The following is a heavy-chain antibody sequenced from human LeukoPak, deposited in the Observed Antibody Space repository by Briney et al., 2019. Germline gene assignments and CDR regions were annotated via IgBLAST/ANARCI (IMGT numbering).Heavy chain of an antibody. D-gene: IGHD6-13*01. CDR1: GFTFDDYA. CDR3: AKGRYSSSWYGFGGDYYYGMDV. Sequence: GGSLRLSCAASGFTFDDYAMHWVRQAPGKGLEWVSGISWNSGSIGYADSVKGRFTISRDNAKNSLYLQMNSLRTEDTALYYCAKGRYSSSWYGFGGDYYYGMDVWGQGTTVTVSS. V-gene: IGHV3-9*01. CDR2: ISWNSGSI. J-gene: IGHJ6*02.